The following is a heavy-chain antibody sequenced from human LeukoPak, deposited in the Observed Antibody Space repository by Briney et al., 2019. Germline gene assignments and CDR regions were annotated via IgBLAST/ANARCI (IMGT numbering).Heavy chain of an antibody. V-gene: IGHV4-4*07. J-gene: IGHJ4*02. CDR3: ARVLNRAVANIDY. CDR2: IYTSGST. Sequence: PSETLSLTCTASGGSFSIYYWTWIRQPAGKGLEWIGRIYTSGSTNYNPSLKSRVTISVDTSKNQFSLKLSSVTAADTAVYYCARVLNRAVANIDYWGQGTLVTVSS. CDR1: GGSFSIYY. D-gene: IGHD6-19*01.